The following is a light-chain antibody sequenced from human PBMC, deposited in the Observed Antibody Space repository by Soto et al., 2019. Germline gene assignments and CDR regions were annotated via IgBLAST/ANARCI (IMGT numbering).Light chain of an antibody. CDR3: LQYNKWPRT. CDR2: GAS. Sequence: EIVMTQSPATLSVSPGERATLSCRASQSVGSDLAWYQQKPGQAPRLVIYGASTGATGLPARFSGSGSGTEFTLSISSLQSEDFAVYYCLQYNKWPRTFGQGTKVDIK. V-gene: IGKV3-15*01. J-gene: IGKJ1*01. CDR1: QSVGSD.